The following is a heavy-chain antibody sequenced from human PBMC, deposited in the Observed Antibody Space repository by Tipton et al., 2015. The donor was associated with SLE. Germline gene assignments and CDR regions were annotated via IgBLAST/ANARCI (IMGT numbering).Heavy chain of an antibody. CDR1: GGSFGGYY. Sequence: TLSLTCAMYGGSFGGYYWNWIRQPPGKGLEWIGEINHSGSTNYNPSLKSRVTISLDTSNNHFSLKLSSVTATDTAVYYCARDLPVVYTGNSWAGPFDFWGQGTTVTISS. D-gene: IGHD5/OR15-5a*01. CDR3: ARDLPVVYTGNSWAGPFDF. J-gene: IGHJ3*01. V-gene: IGHV4-34*01. CDR2: INHSGST.